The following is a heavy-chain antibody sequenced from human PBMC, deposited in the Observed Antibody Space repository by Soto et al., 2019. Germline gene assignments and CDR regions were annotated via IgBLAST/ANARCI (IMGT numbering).Heavy chain of an antibody. CDR3: AREGRDYDILTGPALPPETGRLGAFDI. Sequence: ASVKVSCKASGYTFTGYYMHWVRQAPGQGLEWMVCINPNSGGTNYAQKFQGWVTMTRDTSISTAYMELSRLRSDDTAVYYCAREGRDYDILTGPALPPETGRLGAFDIWGQGTMVTVSS. V-gene: IGHV1-2*04. CDR1: GYTFTGYY. D-gene: IGHD3-9*01. CDR2: INPNSGGT. J-gene: IGHJ3*02.